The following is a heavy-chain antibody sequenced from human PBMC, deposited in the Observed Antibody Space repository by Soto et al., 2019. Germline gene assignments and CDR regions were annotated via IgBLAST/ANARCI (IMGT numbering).Heavy chain of an antibody. Sequence: SETLSLTCTVSGGSISSYYWSWIRQPPGKGLEWIGYIYYSGSTNYNPSLKSRVTISVDTSKNQFSLKLSSVTAADTAVYYCARGSDDFWSGYYSEVVVDYWGQGTLVTSPQ. J-gene: IGHJ4*02. CDR3: ARGSDDFWSGYYSEVVVDY. CDR1: GGSISSYY. CDR2: IYYSGST. D-gene: IGHD3-3*01. V-gene: IGHV4-59*01.